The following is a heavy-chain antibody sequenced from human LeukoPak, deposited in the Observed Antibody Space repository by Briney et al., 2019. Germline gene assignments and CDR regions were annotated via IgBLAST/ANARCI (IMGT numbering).Heavy chain of an antibody. V-gene: IGHV3-7*01. CDR3: ASYYDSSGYYWLY. CDR1: GFTFSSYW. Sequence: GGSLRLSCAASGFTFSSYWMSWVRQAPGKGLEWVANIKQDRSEKYYVDSVKGRFTISRDNAKNSLYLQMNSLRAEDTAVYYCASYYDSSGYYWLYWGQGTLVTVSS. J-gene: IGHJ4*02. CDR2: IKQDRSEK. D-gene: IGHD3-22*01.